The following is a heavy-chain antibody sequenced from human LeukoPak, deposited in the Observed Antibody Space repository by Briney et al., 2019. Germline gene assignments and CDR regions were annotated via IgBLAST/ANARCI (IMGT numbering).Heavy chain of an antibody. V-gene: IGHV1-69*05. J-gene: IGHJ3*02. CDR1: GGTFSSYA. Sequence: SVKVSCKASGGTFSSYAISWVRQAHGQGLEWMGRIIPIFGTANYAQKFQGRVTITTDESTSTAYMELSSLRSEDTAVYYCARERYYDSSGYSPDAFDIWGQGTMVTVSS. CDR3: ARERYYDSSGYSPDAFDI. D-gene: IGHD3-22*01. CDR2: IIPIFGTA.